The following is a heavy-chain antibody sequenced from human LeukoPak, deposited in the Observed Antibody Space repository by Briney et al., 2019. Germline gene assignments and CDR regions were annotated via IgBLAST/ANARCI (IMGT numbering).Heavy chain of an antibody. J-gene: IGHJ3*02. V-gene: IGHV1-69*05. CDR2: IIPIFGTA. CDR3: ARDFVLDAFDI. CDR1: GGTFSSYA. D-gene: IGHD3-16*01. Sequence: SVKVSCKASGGTFSSYAISWLRQAPGQGLEWMGGIIPIFGTANYAQKFQGRVTITTDESTSTAYMELSSLRYEDTAVYYCARDFVLDAFDIWGQGTMVTVSS.